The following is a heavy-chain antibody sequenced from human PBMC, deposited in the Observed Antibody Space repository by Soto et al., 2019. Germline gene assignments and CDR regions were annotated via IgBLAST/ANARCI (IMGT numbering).Heavy chain of an antibody. V-gene: IGHV1-69*13. D-gene: IGHD3-22*01. CDR3: ASLFYDSSGYWDY. Sequence: SVKVSCKASGGTFSSYAISWVRQAPGQGLEWMGGIIPIFGTANYAQKFQGRVTITADESTSTAYMELSSLRSEDTAVYYCASLFYDSSGYWDYWGQGTLVTVSS. CDR1: GGTFSSYA. CDR2: IIPIFGTA. J-gene: IGHJ4*02.